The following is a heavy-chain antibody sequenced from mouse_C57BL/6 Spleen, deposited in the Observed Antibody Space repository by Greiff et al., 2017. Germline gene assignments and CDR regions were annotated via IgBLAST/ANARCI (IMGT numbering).Heavy chain of an antibody. CDR2: IDPSDSYT. J-gene: IGHJ4*01. CDR3: ARLVRYYAMDY. CDR1: GYTFTSYW. V-gene: IGHV1-59*01. D-gene: IGHD3-2*02. Sequence: VQLQQPGAELVRPGTSVKLSCKASGYTFTSYWMHWVKQRPGQGLEWIGVIDPSDSYTNYNQKFKGKATLTVDTSSSTAYMQLSSLASEDSAVYYCARLVRYYAMDYWGQGTSVTVSS.